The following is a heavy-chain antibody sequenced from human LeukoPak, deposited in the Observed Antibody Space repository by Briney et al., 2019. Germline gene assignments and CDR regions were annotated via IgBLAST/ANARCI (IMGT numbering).Heavy chain of an antibody. J-gene: IGHJ6*02. CDR2: INPNTGVT. D-gene: IGHD4-17*01. V-gene: IGHV1-2*02. CDR1: GYTFTGYY. Sequence: ASVKVSCKASGYTFTGYYMHWVRQAPGQGLEWMGWINPNTGVTNCAQKFQGRVTLTRDTSIITAYMELTRLRSDDTAVYYCARDRTTVTTGYYGMDVWGQGTTVTVSS. CDR3: ARDRTTVTTGYYGMDV.